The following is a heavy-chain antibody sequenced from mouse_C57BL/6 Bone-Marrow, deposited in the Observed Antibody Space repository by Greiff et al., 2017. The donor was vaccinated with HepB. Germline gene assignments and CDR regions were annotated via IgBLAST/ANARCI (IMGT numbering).Heavy chain of an antibody. J-gene: IGHJ2*01. CDR3: ARLGYYYGSSYYFDY. D-gene: IGHD1-1*01. Sequence: VQVVESGAELARPGASVKLSCKASGYTFTSYGISWVKQRTGQGLEWIGEIYPRSGNTYYNEKFKGKATLTADKSSSTAYMELRSLTSEDSAVYFCARLGYYYGSSYYFDYWGQGTTLTVSS. V-gene: IGHV1-81*01. CDR2: IYPRSGNT. CDR1: GYTFTSYG.